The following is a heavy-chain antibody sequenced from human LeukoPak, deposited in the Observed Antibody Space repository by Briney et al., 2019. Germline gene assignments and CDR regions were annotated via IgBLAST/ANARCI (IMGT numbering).Heavy chain of an antibody. V-gene: IGHV4-4*07. CDR1: GGSISSYY. CDR3: ARGTASYGDPYYFDY. D-gene: IGHD4-17*01. Sequence: PSETLSLTCTVSGGSISSYYWSWIRQPAGKGLEWIGRIYTSGSTNYNPSLKSRVTMSVDTPKNQFSLKLSSVTAADTAVYYCARGTASYGDPYYFDYWGQGTLVTVSS. CDR2: IYTSGST. J-gene: IGHJ4*02.